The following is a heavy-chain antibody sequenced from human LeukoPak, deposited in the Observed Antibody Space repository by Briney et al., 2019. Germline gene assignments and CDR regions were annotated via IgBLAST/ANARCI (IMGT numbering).Heavy chain of an antibody. V-gene: IGHV4-4*07. CDR3: ARVGDSSGYENWFDP. Sequence: SETLSLTCTVSGGSISSYYWSWIRQPAGKGLEWIGRIYTSGSTNYNPSLESRVTMSVDTSSNQFSLKLTSVTGADAAVYYCARVGDSSGYENWFDPWGQGTLVTVSS. J-gene: IGHJ5*02. CDR1: GGSISSYY. CDR2: IYTSGST. D-gene: IGHD3-22*01.